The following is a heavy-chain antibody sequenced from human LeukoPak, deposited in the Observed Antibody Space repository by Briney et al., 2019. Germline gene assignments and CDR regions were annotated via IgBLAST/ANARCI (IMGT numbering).Heavy chain of an antibody. CDR3: AREAVAGWD. J-gene: IGHJ4*02. D-gene: IGHD6-19*01. V-gene: IGHV4-30-2*01. Sequence: KSSETLSLTCTVSGGSISSGGYYWSWIRQPPGKGLEWIGYIYHSGSAYYNPSLKSRVTISVDRSKNQFSLKLSSVTAADTAVYYCAREAVAGWDWGQGTLVTVSS. CDR2: IYHSGSA. CDR1: GGSISSGGYY.